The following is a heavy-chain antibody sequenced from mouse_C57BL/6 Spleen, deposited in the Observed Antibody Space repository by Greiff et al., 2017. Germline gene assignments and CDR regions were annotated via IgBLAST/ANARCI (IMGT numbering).Heavy chain of an antibody. D-gene: IGHD2-3*01. J-gene: IGHJ4*01. CDR3: ARWGWLLPYYAMDY. CDR1: GYAFSSSW. V-gene: IGHV1-82*01. CDR2: IYPGDGDT. Sequence: LQESGPELVKPGASVKISCKASGYAFSSSWMNWVKQRPGKGLEWIGRIYPGDGDTNYNGKFKGKATLTADKSSSTAYMQLSSLTSEDSAVYFCARWGWLLPYYAMDYWGQGTSVTVSS.